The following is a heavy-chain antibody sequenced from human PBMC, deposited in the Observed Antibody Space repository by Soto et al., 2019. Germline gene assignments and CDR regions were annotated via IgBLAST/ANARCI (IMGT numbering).Heavy chain of an antibody. V-gene: IGHV3-33*01. CDR2: IWYDGSNK. J-gene: IGHJ4*02. CDR1: GFTFSSYG. D-gene: IGHD6-13*01. CDR3: ARDRSSAYYFDY. Sequence: LRLSCAASGFTFSSYGMHRVRQAPGKGLEWVAVIWYDGSNKYYADSVKGRFTISRDNSKNTLYLQMNSLRAEDTAVYYCARDRSSAYYFDYWGQGTLVTVSS.